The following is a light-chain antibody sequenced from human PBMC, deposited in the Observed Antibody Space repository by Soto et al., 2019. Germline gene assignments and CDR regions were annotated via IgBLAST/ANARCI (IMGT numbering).Light chain of an antibody. V-gene: IGKV3-20*01. CDR3: QQYGSSPLYT. Sequence: EIVLTQSPGTLSLSPGERATLSCRASQSVSSSYLACYQQKPGQAPRLLIYGASSRATGIPDRFSGSGSRTDFTLTISRLEPEDFAVYYCQQYGSSPLYTFGQGTKLEIK. CDR1: QSVSSSY. J-gene: IGKJ2*01. CDR2: GAS.